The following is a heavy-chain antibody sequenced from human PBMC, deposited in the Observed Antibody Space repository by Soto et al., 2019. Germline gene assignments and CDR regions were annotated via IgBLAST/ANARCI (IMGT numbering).Heavy chain of an antibody. CDR2: IYHSGST. D-gene: IGHD3-10*01. CDR3: ARGDYYYGSGSLRG. V-gene: IGHV4-38-2*01. J-gene: IGHJ4*02. Sequence: SETLSLTCAVSGYSISSGYYWGWIRQPPGKGLEWIGSIYHSGSTYYNPSLKSRVTISVDTSKNQFSLKLSSVTAADTAVYYCARGDYYYGSGSLRGWGQGTLVTVS. CDR1: GYSISSGYY.